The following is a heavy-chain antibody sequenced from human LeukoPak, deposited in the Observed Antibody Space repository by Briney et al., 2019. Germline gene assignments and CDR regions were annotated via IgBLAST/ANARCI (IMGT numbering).Heavy chain of an antibody. Sequence: GRSLRLSCAASGFTFDDYDMHWVRQAPGKGLEWVSGISWNSGSIGYADSVKGRFTISRDNAKNSLYLQMNSLRAEDTALYYCAKDLGYSSSWSDYWGQGTLVTVSS. CDR1: GFTFDDYD. CDR3: AKDLGYSSSWSDY. CDR2: ISWNSGSI. D-gene: IGHD6-13*01. J-gene: IGHJ4*02. V-gene: IGHV3-9*01.